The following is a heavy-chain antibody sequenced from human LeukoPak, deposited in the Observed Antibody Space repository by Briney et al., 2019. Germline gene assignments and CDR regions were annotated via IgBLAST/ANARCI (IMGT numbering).Heavy chain of an antibody. V-gene: IGHV4-59*01. D-gene: IGHD6-13*01. Sequence: PSETLSLTCTVSGGSISSYYWSWIRQPPGKGLEWIGYIYHSGTTNYDPSLKSRVTISIDTSKNQFSLKLSSVTAADTAVYYCAREGWAAAGSHFDYWGQGTLVTVSS. CDR2: IYHSGTT. CDR3: AREGWAAAGSHFDY. J-gene: IGHJ4*02. CDR1: GGSISSYY.